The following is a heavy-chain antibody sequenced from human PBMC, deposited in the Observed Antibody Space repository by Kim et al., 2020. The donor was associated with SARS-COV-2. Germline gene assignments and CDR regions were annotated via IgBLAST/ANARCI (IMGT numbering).Heavy chain of an antibody. Sequence: SVKVSCKASGGTFSSYAISWVRQAPGQGLEWMGGIIPIFGTANYAQKFQGGVTITADESTSTAYMEVSSLRSEDTAVYYCAREEVGGGYSYGYESGYYYSIDVWGQGTTVTVSS. J-gene: IGHJ6*02. CDR2: IIPIFGTA. D-gene: IGHD5-18*01. CDR3: AREEVGGGYSYGYESGYYYSIDV. CDR1: GGTFSSYA. V-gene: IGHV1-69*13.